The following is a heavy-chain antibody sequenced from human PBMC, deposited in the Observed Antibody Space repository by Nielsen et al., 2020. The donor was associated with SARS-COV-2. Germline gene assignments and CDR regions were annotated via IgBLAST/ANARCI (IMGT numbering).Heavy chain of an antibody. V-gene: IGHV3-23*01. CDR3: AKGGRFDP. CDR2: ISGSGGST. CDR1: GFTFSSYG. Sequence: GESLKISCAASGFTFSSYGMHWVRQAPGKGLEWVSAISGSGGSTYYADSVKGRFTISRDNSKNTLYLQMNSLRAEDTAVYYCAKGGRFDPWGQGTLVTVSS. D-gene: IGHD1-26*01. J-gene: IGHJ5*02.